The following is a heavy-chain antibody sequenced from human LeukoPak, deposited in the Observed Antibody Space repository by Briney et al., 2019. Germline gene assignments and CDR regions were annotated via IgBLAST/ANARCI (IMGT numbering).Heavy chain of an antibody. CDR1: GYTFTSYG. J-gene: IGHJ3*02. D-gene: IGHD2-21*02. Sequence: ASVKVSCKASGYTFTSYGISWVRQAPGQGLEWMGWISAYNGNTNYAQKLQGRVTMTTDTSTSTAYMELRSLRSDDTAVYYCARVPYCGGGCYGDAFDIWGQGTMVTVSS. V-gene: IGHV1-18*01. CDR3: ARVPYCGGGCYGDAFDI. CDR2: ISAYNGNT.